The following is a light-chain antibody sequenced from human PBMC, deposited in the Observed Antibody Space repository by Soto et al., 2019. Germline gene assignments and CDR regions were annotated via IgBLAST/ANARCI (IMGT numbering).Light chain of an antibody. CDR3: CSYAGSYTFDV. CDR2: DVS. J-gene: IGLJ2*01. V-gene: IGLV2-11*01. Sequence: QSALTQPRSVSGSPGQSVTISCTGTSSDVGGYNYVSWYQQHPGKAPKLMIYDVSKRPSGVPDRFSGSKSGNTASLTISGLQAEDEADYYCCSYAGSYTFDVFGGGTKVTVL. CDR1: SSDVGGYNY.